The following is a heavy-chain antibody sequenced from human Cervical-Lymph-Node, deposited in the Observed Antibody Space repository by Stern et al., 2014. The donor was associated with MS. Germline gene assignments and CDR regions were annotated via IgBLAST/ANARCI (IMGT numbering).Heavy chain of an antibody. D-gene: IGHD1-14*01. Sequence: QVQLQESGPGLVKPSQTLSLTCTVSGGSISSGSYYWSWIRQPAGKGLEWIGRIYTSGSTNYNPSLKSRVTISVDTSKNQFPLKLSSVTAADTAVYYCARARKYYGMDVWGQGTTVTVSS. CDR1: GGSISSGSYY. J-gene: IGHJ6*02. V-gene: IGHV4-61*02. CDR2: IYTSGST. CDR3: ARARKYYGMDV.